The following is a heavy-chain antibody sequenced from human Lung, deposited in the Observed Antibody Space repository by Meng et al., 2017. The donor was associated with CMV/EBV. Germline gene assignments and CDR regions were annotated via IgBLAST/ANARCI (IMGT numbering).Heavy chain of an antibody. CDR1: GYAFSYYD. V-gene: IGHV1-8*01. J-gene: IGHJ6*02. Sequence: ASXXVSXKASGYAFSYYDIIWVRQASGQGLEWVGWMNPNRGNTAYAQKFQGRVTMTRDTSTSIAYMELSSLRSGDTAVYYCARGQVQCSTINCHDYRFSGMEVWXQGNXVTVSS. D-gene: IGHD2/OR15-2a*01. CDR3: ARGQVQCSTINCHDYRFSGMEV. CDR2: MNPNRGNT.